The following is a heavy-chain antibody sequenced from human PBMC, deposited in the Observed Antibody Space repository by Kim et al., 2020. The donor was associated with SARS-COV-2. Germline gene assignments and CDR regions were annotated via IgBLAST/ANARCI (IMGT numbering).Heavy chain of an antibody. CDR3: ARLLRTSVSTSYYFYGMDV. V-gene: IGHV7-4-1*02. D-gene: IGHD3-22*01. Sequence: ASVKVSCKASGYTFTRYSITWVRQAPGQGLEWMGWINTNTGNPTYGQGFTGRSVFSLDTSVSTAYLEISSLKAEDTAVYYCARLLRTSVSTSYYFYGMDVWGQGTTVTVSS. CDR2: INTNTGNP. J-gene: IGHJ6*02. CDR1: GYTFTRYS.